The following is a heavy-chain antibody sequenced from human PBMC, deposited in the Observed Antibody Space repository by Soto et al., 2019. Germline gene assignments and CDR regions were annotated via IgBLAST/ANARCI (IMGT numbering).Heavy chain of an antibody. CDR3: ARAGADWLAFDI. CDR1: GFTFSSYD. D-gene: IGHD3-9*01. J-gene: IGHJ3*02. V-gene: IGHV3-13*05. Sequence: GVSLRLSCAPSGFTFSSYDMHWVRQATGKGLEWVSAIGTAGDPYYPGSVTGRFTISRENAKNSLYLQMNSLRAGDTAVYYCARAGADWLAFDIWGQGTMVTVSS. CDR2: IGTAGDP.